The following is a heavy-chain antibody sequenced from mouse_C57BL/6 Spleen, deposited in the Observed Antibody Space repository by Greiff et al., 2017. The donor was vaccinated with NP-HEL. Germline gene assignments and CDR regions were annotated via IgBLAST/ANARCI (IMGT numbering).Heavy chain of an antibody. CDR3: AGYYDYDNDAMDY. D-gene: IGHD2-4*01. CDR2: IDPEDGET. Sequence: EVKLMESGAELVKPGASVKLSCTASGFNIKDYYMHWVKQRTEQGLEWIGRIDPEDGETKYAPKFQGKATITADTSSNTAYLQLSSLTSEDTAVYYCAGYYDYDNDAMDYWGQGTSVTVSS. V-gene: IGHV14-2*01. J-gene: IGHJ4*01. CDR1: GFNIKDYY.